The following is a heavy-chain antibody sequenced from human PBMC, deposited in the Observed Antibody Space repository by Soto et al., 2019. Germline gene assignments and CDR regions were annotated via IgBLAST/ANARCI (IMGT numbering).Heavy chain of an antibody. CDR2: IIPILGIT. CDR1: GGTFGSYT. CDR3: ARGLANNIP. J-gene: IGHJ3*01. V-gene: IGHV1-69*02. D-gene: IGHD1-20*01. Sequence: QVQLVQSGAEVHKPGSSVKVSCKASGGTFGSYTVYWVRQAPGHGLEWLGRIIPILGITNYAQKFQGRLTITADKSTSPAYMELSSLRSEDTAVYFCARGLANNIPWGQGIMVTVPS.